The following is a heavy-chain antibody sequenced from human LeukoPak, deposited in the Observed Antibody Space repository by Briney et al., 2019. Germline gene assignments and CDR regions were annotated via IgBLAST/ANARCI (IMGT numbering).Heavy chain of an antibody. CDR2: INHSGST. V-gene: IGHV4-34*01. CDR1: VGSFSGYY. Sequence: SETLSLTCAVYVGSFSGYYWSWIRQPPWKGLEWIGEINHSGSTNYNPSLKSRVTISVDTSKNQFSLKLSSVTAADTAVYYCARRTSSSWYMVLHYYYGMDVWGQGTTVTVSS. J-gene: IGHJ6*02. CDR3: ARRTSSSWYMVLHYYYGMDV. D-gene: IGHD6-13*01.